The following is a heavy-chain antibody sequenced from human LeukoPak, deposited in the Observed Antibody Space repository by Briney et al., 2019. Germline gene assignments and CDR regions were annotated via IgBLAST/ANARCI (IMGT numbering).Heavy chain of an antibody. J-gene: IGHJ4*02. CDR2: MNKDGDNS. CDR3: AKDYPVGDHY. V-gene: IGHV3-23*01. CDR1: GFTFSNYA. Sequence: GGSLRHSCAASGFTFSNYAMSWVRQAPGKGLEWVSAMNKDGDNSYYADSVKGRFTISRDNSKNTLYLQMNSLRADDTAVYFCAKDYPVGDHYWGQGTLVTVSS. D-gene: IGHD3-10*01.